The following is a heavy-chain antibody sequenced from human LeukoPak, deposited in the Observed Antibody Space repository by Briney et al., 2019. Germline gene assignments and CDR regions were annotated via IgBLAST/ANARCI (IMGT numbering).Heavy chain of an antibody. V-gene: IGHV3-30*18. J-gene: IGHJ4*02. CDR2: ISYDGSNK. Sequence: PGGSLRLSCAASGFTFSSYGMHWVRQAPGKGLEWVAVISYDGSNKYYADSVKGRFTISRDNSKNTLYLQMNSLRAEDTAVYYCAKDADDYVWGSYLHWGQRTLVTVSS. D-gene: IGHD3-16*02. CDR1: GFTFSSYG. CDR3: AKDADDYVWGSYLH.